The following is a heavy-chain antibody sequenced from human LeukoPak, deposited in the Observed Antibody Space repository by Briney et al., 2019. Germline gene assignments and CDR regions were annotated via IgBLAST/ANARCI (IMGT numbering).Heavy chain of an antibody. J-gene: IGHJ4*02. V-gene: IGHV3-23*01. CDR1: GFTFSSYA. D-gene: IGHD3-10*01. CDR3: VYGSGRGSYFDY. Sequence: GGSLRLSCAASGFTFSSYAMSWVRQAPGKGLEWVSVISGSGGSTYSADSVKGRFTLSRDNSKNTLYLQMNSLRAEDTAVYYCVYGSGRGSYFDYWGQGTLVTVSS. CDR2: ISGSGGST.